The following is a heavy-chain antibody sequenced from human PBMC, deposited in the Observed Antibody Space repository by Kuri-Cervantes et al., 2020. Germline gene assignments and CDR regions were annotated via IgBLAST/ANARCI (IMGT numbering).Heavy chain of an antibody. CDR1: GDGISTYY. D-gene: IGHD3-16*01. V-gene: IGHV4-59*01. CDR3: ARGWGEPGGGYYHYYMDV. CDR2: IYHSGNT. Sequence: SETLSLTCTVSGDGISTYYWSWIRQPPGKGLEGIGYIYHSGNTYYNPSLKSRVTISVDMSKNQFSLQLTSVTTADTAVYYCARGWGEPGGGYYHYYMDVWGRGTTVTVSS. J-gene: IGHJ6*03.